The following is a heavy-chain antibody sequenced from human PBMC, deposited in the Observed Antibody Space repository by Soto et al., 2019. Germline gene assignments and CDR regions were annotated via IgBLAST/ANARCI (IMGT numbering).Heavy chain of an antibody. D-gene: IGHD3-3*01. V-gene: IGHV1-69*13. CDR1: GGTFSSYA. CDR2: IIPIFGTA. Sequence: SVKVSCKASGGTFSSYAISWVRQAPGQGLEWMGGIIPIFGTANYAQKFQGRVTITADESTSTAYMELSSLRSEDTAVYYCASAHDFWSGYQAPLYYCYGMDVWGQRTTVTVSS. J-gene: IGHJ6*02. CDR3: ASAHDFWSGYQAPLYYCYGMDV.